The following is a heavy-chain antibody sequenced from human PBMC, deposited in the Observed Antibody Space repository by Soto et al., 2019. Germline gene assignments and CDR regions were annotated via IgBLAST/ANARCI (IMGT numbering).Heavy chain of an antibody. D-gene: IGHD6-19*01. J-gene: IGHJ4*02. V-gene: IGHV1-24*01. CDR1: GYTLTELS. Sequence: QVQLVQSGAEVKKPGASGRVSCKVSGYTLTELSMHWVRQAPGKGLEWMGGFDPEDGETIYAQNFQGRVTMTEDTSTDTAYMERSSLISEDTAVYYCATDRWWLVRGYFDYGGQGTMVTVSS. CDR2: FDPEDGET. CDR3: ATDRWWLVRGYFDY.